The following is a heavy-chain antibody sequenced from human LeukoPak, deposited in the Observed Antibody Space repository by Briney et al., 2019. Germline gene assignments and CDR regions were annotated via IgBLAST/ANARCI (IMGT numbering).Heavy chain of an antibody. CDR2: ISYDGSNK. Sequence: GRSLRLSCAASGFTFSSYGMHWVRQAPSKGLEWVAVISYDGSNKYYADSVKGRFTISRDNSKNTLYLQMNSLRAEDTAVYYCVSYGDYAFDIWGQGQWSPSLQ. V-gene: IGHV3-30*03. CDR1: GFTFSSYG. CDR3: VSYGDYAFDI. J-gene: IGHJ3*02. D-gene: IGHD4-17*01.